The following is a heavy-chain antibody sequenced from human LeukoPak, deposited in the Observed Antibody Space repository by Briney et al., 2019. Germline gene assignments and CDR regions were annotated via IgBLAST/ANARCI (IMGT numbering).Heavy chain of an antibody. CDR1: GFTFSDYY. V-gene: IGHV3-11*01. D-gene: IGHD3-16*01. CDR3: ASGGDPFDVYYFDY. CDR2: ISSTGRTI. J-gene: IGHJ4*02. Sequence: GGSLRLSCTASGFTFSDYYMAWFRQAPGKGLGWVAFISSTGRTIKYADSLRGRFTISRDNAKNSLYLQMQSLRAEDTAVYYCASGGDPFDVYYFDYWGQGTLVTVSS.